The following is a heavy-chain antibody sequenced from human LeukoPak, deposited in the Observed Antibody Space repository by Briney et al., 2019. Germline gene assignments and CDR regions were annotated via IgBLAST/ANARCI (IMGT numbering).Heavy chain of an antibody. CDR2: IYHSGST. D-gene: IGHD2-2*01. CDR3: ARGDIVVVPAAMRGIGFDP. V-gene: IGHV4-30-2*01. J-gene: IGHJ5*02. CDR1: GGSISSGSYS. Sequence: SQTLSLTCAVSGGSISSGSYSWSWIRQPPGEGLEWIGYIYHSGSTYYNPSLKSRVTISVDRSKNQFSLKLSSVTAADTAVYYCARGDIVVVPAAMRGIGFDPWGQGTLVTVSS.